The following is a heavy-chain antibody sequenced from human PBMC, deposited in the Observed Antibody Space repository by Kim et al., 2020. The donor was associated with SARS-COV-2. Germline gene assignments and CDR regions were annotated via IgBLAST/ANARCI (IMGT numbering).Heavy chain of an antibody. J-gene: IGHJ6*02. V-gene: IGHV4-34*01. Sequence: YNPSLKSRVTISVDTSKNQFSLKLSSVTAADTAVYYCARGLGYYYYGMDVWGQGTTVTVSS. CDR3: ARGLGYYYYGMDV. D-gene: IGHD3-10*01.